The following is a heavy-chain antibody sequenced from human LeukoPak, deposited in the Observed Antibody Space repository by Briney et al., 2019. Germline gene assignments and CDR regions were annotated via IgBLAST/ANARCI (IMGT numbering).Heavy chain of an antibody. Sequence: PSETLSLTRTVSGGSISDYFWGWIRQPPGKGLEWIGHVYYIGKPTCSPSLESRVSISVDTSKNQFSLELTSVTAADTAVYYCARRFRTGGDLHHDAYDVWGQGTVVTVSS. D-gene: IGHD3-16*01. CDR3: ARRFRTGGDLHHDAYDV. CDR2: VYYIGKP. J-gene: IGHJ3*01. CDR1: GGSISDYF. V-gene: IGHV4-59*12.